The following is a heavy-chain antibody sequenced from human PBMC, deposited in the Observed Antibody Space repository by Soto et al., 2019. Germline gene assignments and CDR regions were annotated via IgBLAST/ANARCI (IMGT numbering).Heavy chain of an antibody. CDR1: GGSISSYY. D-gene: IGHD1-26*01. Sequence: SETLSLTCTVSGGSISSYYWSWIRQPPGKGLEWIGYIYYSGSTNYNPSLKSRVTISVDTSKNQFSLKLGSVTAADTAVYYCAREEARGYYFDYWGQGTLVTVSS. CDR3: AREEARGYYFDY. J-gene: IGHJ4*02. V-gene: IGHV4-59*01. CDR2: IYYSGST.